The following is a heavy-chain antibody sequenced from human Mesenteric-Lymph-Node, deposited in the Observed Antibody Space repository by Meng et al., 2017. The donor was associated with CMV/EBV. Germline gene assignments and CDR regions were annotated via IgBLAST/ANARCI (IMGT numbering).Heavy chain of an antibody. CDR1: GFTFSSYA. V-gene: IGHV3-30*04. Sequence: LSCAASGFTFSSYAMHWVRQASGKGLEWVAVISYDGSNKYYADSVKGRFTISRDNSKNTLYLQMNSLRAEDTAIYYCAKYYSNHFEYWGQGTLVTVSS. D-gene: IGHD4-11*01. CDR2: ISYDGSNK. J-gene: IGHJ4*02. CDR3: AKYYSNHFEY.